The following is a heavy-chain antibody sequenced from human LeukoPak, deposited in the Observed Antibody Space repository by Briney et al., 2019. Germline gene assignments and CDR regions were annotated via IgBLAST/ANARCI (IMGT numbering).Heavy chain of an antibody. CDR3: AKGLVPTLGIAVAGTYYGMDV. V-gene: IGHV3-23*01. CDR2: ISGSGGST. J-gene: IGHJ6*04. Sequence: GGSLRLSCAASGFTFSSYAMSWVRQAPGKGLEWVSAISGSGGSTYYADSVKGRFTISRDNSKNTLYLQMNRLRAEDTAVYYCAKGLVPTLGIAVAGTYYGMDVWGKGTTVTVSS. CDR1: GFTFSSYA. D-gene: IGHD6-19*01.